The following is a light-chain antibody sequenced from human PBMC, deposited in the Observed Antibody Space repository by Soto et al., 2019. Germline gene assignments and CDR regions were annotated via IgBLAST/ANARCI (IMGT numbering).Light chain of an antibody. CDR2: KAS. CDR3: QHYNSYSEA. V-gene: IGKV1-5*03. CDR1: QSISSY. Sequence: DIHMTQSPSSLSASVGDRVTMTCRASQSISSYLNWYQQKPGKAPKLLIYKASTLKSGVPSRFSGSGSGTEFTLTISSLQPDDFATYYCQHYNSYSEAFGQGTKVDIK. J-gene: IGKJ1*01.